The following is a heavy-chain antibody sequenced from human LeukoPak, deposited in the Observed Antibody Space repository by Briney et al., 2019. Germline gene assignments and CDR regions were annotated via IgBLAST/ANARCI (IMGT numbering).Heavy chain of an antibody. Sequence: SETLSLTCTVSGGSISSYYWSWIRQPPGKGLEWIGYIYYSGSTNYNPSLKSRVTISVDTSKSQFSLKLSSVTAADTAVYYCARDSGRSDFDYWGQGTLVTVYS. CDR2: IYYSGST. D-gene: IGHD3-10*01. CDR1: GGSISSYY. V-gene: IGHV4-59*01. CDR3: ARDSGRSDFDY. J-gene: IGHJ4*02.